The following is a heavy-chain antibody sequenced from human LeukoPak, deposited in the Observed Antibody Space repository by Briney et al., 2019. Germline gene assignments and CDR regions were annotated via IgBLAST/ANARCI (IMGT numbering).Heavy chain of an antibody. Sequence: GGSLRLSCAASGFTVSSNEMGWVRQAPGKGLEWVSSISGGSTYYADSRKGRFTISRDNSKNTLHLQMNSLRAEDTAVYYCARGRAARPYYMDVWGKGTTVTVSS. D-gene: IGHD6-6*01. V-gene: IGHV3-38-3*01. J-gene: IGHJ6*03. CDR2: ISGGST. CDR1: GFTVSSNE. CDR3: ARGRAARPYYMDV.